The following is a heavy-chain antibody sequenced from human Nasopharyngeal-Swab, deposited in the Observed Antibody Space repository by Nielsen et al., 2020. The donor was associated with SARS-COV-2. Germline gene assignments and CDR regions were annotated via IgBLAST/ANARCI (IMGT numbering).Heavy chain of an antibody. CDR1: GFTVSSNY. CDR3: ARGYQLLGYYYYYMDV. D-gene: IGHD2-2*01. Sequence: GGSLRLSCAASGFTVSSNYMNWVRQAPGQGLEWVSVIYSGGSTYYADSVKGRFTISRHSSKNTLYLQMNSLRPEDTAVYYCARGYQLLGYYYYYMDVWGKGTTVTVSS. CDR2: IYSGGST. J-gene: IGHJ6*03. V-gene: IGHV3-53*04.